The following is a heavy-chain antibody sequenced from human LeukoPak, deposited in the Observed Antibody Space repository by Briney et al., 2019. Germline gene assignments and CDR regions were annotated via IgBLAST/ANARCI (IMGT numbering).Heavy chain of an antibody. CDR1: GGSISSGGYY. D-gene: IGHD5-12*01. CDR2: IYYSGST. V-gene: IGHV4-31*03. Sequence: PSETLSLTCTVSGGSISSGGYYWSWIRQHPGQGLEWIGYIYYSGSTYYNPSLKSRVTISVDTSKNQFSLKLSSVTAADTAVYYCARELATGFDYWGQGTLVTVSS. CDR3: ARELATGFDY. J-gene: IGHJ4*02.